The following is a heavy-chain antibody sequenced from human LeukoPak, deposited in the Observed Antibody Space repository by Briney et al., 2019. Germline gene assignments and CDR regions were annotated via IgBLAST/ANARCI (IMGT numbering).Heavy chain of an antibody. CDR1: GFTVSSNY. Sequence: GGSLRLSCAASGFTVSSNYMSWVRQAPGKGLEWVSVIYSGGSTYYADSVKGRFTISRDNSKNTLYLQMNSLRAEDTAVYYCASATTVTPGIGYWGQGTLVTVSS. CDR2: IYSGGST. CDR3: ASATTVTPGIGY. J-gene: IGHJ4*02. V-gene: IGHV3-53*01. D-gene: IGHD4-17*01.